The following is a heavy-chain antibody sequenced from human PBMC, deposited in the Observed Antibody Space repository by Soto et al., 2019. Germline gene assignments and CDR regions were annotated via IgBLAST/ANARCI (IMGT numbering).Heavy chain of an antibody. CDR2: VNPNNGDT. Sequence: QVQLVQSGAVLKKPGASVKVSCKASGYTFSNYDMNWVRQATGQGPEWIGWVNPNNGDTGYAQKFQGRVTLTTDISTTTAYMELTSLRSEDTAIYYCAKVSRKGSAIDFDYWGQGTLITVSS. J-gene: IGHJ4*02. CDR3: AKVSRKGSAIDFDY. D-gene: IGHD3-10*01. CDR1: GYTFSNYD. V-gene: IGHV1-8*01.